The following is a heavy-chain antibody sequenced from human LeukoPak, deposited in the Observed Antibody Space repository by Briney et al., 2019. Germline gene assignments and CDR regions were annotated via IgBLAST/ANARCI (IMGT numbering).Heavy chain of an antibody. CDR3: ARERDGYTHDAFDI. J-gene: IGHJ3*02. D-gene: IGHD5-24*01. CDR2: ISIRSSTI. Sequence: GGSLRLSCAASGFTFSSYSMAWVRQAPGKGLEWVSYISIRSSTIYYADSVKGRFTISRDNAKNSLYVQMNSLRAEDTAVYYCARERDGYTHDAFDIWGQGTMVTASS. V-gene: IGHV3-48*01. CDR1: GFTFSSYS.